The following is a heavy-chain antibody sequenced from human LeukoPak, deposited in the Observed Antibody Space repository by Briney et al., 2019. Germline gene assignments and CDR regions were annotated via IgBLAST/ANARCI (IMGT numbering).Heavy chain of an antibody. J-gene: IGHJ1*01. Sequence: SETLSLTCAVYGGSFSGYYWSWIRHPPGKGLGWIGEINHSGSTNYNPSLKSRVTISVDTSKNQFSLKLSSVTAADTAVYYCARAELRYFQHWGQGTLVTVSS. D-gene: IGHD1-26*01. V-gene: IGHV4-34*01. CDR1: GGSFSGYY. CDR2: INHSGST. CDR3: ARAELRYFQH.